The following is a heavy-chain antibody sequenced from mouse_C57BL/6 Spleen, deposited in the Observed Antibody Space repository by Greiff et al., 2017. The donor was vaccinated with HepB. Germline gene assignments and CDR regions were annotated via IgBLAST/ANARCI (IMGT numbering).Heavy chain of an antibody. Sequence: VQLQQSGPELVKPGASVKISCKASGYAFSSSWMNWVKQRPGKGLEWIGRIYPGDGDTNYNGKFKGKATLTADKSSSTAYMQLSSLTSEDSAVYFCALRSLDYWGQGTTLTVSS. CDR3: ALRSLDY. V-gene: IGHV1-82*01. CDR2: IYPGDGDT. D-gene: IGHD1-1*01. J-gene: IGHJ2*01. CDR1: GYAFSSSW.